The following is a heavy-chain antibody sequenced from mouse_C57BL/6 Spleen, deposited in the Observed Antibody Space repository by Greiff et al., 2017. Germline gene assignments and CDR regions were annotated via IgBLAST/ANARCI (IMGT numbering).Heavy chain of an antibody. CDR2: IWSDGST. CDR3: ARHGGDYYGSRGYAMDY. D-gene: IGHD1-1*01. CDR1: GFSLTSYG. V-gene: IGHV2-6-1*01. J-gene: IGHJ4*01. Sequence: VKLMESGPGLVAPSQSLSITCTVSGFSLTSYGVHWVRQPPGKGLEWLGVIWSDGSTTYNSALKSRLSISKDNSKSQVFLKMNSLQTDDTAMYYCARHGGDYYGSRGYAMDYWGQGTSVTVSS.